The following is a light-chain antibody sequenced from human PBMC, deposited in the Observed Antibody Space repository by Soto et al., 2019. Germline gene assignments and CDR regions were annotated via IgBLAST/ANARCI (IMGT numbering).Light chain of an antibody. J-gene: IGKJ3*01. Sequence: EIVLTQSPGTLSLSPGERTTLSCRASQRVSRSYLAWYQQKPGQAPRLLIYGASSRATGIPDRFSGSGSGTDFTLTISRLEPEDFALYYCQQYGSSPVTFGPGTKGDIK. CDR3: QQYGSSPVT. CDR2: GAS. V-gene: IGKV3-20*01. CDR1: QRVSRSY.